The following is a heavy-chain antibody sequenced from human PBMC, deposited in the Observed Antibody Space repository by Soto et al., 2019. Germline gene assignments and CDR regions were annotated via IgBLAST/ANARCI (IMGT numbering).Heavy chain of an antibody. CDR2: ITWNSVAL. V-gene: IGHV3-9*01. CDR1: GFTVDDHA. J-gene: IGHJ4*02. Sequence: VQLVESGGGLVRPGGSLRLSCAASGFTVDDHAMHWVRQAPGKGLEWISAITWNSVALDYADSVKGRFTISRDNAKNSLYLQMNSLRPEDTALYYCAKERVRDFDGWGQGTLVTVSS. D-gene: IGHD3-9*01. CDR3: AKERVRDFDG.